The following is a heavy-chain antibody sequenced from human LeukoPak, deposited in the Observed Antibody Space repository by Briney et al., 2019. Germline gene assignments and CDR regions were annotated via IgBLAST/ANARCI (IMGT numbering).Heavy chain of an antibody. Sequence: GGSLRLSCAASGFTFSSYAKSWVRQAPGRGLEWVGNIKHDGSEQYYADSVKGRFTISRDNAKNSLYLQMNSLTAEDTAVYSCARHDVSGWYCLNYWGQGTLVTVSS. CDR1: GFTFSSYA. CDR3: ARHDVSGWYCLNY. CDR2: IKHDGSEQ. J-gene: IGHJ4*02. V-gene: IGHV3-7*01. D-gene: IGHD6-19*01.